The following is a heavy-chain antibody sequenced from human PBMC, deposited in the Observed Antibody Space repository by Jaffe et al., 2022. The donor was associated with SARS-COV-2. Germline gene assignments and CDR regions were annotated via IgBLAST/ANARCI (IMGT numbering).Heavy chain of an antibody. CDR2: TSGSGSST. CDR1: GFSFSAYA. J-gene: IGHJ4*02. Sequence: EVHLLESGGGLVQPGGSLRLSCAASGFSFSAYAMSWVRQAPGKGLEWVSGTSGSGSSTHYADSVKGRFTISRDNSKNTLYLQMNSLRAEDTAIYYCAKVIPPYSSGLFDYWGMGTLVTVSS. CDR3: AKVIPPYSSGLFDY. V-gene: IGHV3-23*01. D-gene: IGHD6-19*01.